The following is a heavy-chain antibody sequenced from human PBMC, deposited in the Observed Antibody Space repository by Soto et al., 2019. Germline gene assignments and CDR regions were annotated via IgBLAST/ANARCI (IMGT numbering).Heavy chain of an antibody. D-gene: IGHD2-21*01. CDR3: TTDLCLLAVVVGYTDSFNS. CDR2: IKSKSDGGTT. J-gene: IGHJ5*02. V-gene: IGHV3-15*01. CDR1: GLTCSDAW. Sequence: TGRTPKISSAASGLTCSDAWMSCVRQAPGKGLDWVGRIKSKSDGGTTEYAAPVRGRFTISRDDSKNTLYLQMNSLKTEDTAVYYCTTDLCLLAVVVGYTDSFNSWGQGTTVTGSS.